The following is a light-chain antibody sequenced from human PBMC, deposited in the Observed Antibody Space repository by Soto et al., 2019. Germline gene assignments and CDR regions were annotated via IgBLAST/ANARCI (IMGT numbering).Light chain of an antibody. J-gene: IGLJ1*01. Sequence: FVLPQRPSVSGAPGHRATTPCPGGTPNFGAGYEVHWYKQLPGAAPTLVIFNNLNRPSGVPERFSGSKSGTSASLVISGLQAEDEADYYCQSFDSSLRVYVFGSGTKVTVL. CDR3: QSFDSSLRVYV. CDR2: NNL. CDR1: TPNFGAGYE. V-gene: IGLV1-40*01.